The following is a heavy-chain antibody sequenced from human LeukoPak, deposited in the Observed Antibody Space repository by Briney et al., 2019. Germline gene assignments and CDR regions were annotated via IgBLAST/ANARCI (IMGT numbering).Heavy chain of an antibody. CDR3: AKSGSVWYYFDY. CDR1: GFTSSSYG. V-gene: IGHV3-23*01. CDR2: ISGSGTDT. D-gene: IGHD6-19*01. Sequence: GGSLRLSCVDSGFTSSSYGMSWVRQAPGKGLEWVSAISGSGTDTEYADSVKGRFTISRDNSKNTLYLQMNSLRAEDTAVYYCAKSGSVWYYFDYWGQGTLVTVS. J-gene: IGHJ4*02.